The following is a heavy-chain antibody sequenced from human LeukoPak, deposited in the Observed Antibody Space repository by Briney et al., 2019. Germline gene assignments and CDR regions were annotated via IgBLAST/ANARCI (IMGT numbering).Heavy chain of an antibody. V-gene: IGHV3-11*04. Sequence: GGSLRLSCAASGFTFSDYYMSWIRQAPGKGLEWVSYISSSGSTIYYADSVKGRFTISRDSAKNSLYLQMNSLRAEDTAVYYCVLHDYGDYFDYWGQGTLVTVSS. CDR2: ISSSGSTI. CDR3: VLHDYGDYFDY. J-gene: IGHJ4*02. CDR1: GFTFSDYY. D-gene: IGHD4-17*01.